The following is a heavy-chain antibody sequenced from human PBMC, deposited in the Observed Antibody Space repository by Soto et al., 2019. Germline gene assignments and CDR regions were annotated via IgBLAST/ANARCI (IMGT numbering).Heavy chain of an antibody. CDR1: GFTFSNAW. CDR3: TTFYYDSSGYYSYYYYGMDV. D-gene: IGHD3-22*01. J-gene: IGHJ6*02. CDR2: IKSKTDGGTT. Sequence: GGSLRLSCAASGFTFSNAWMNWVRQAPGKGLEWVGRIKSKTDGGTTDYAAPVKGGFTISRDDSKNTLYLQMNSLKTEDTAVYYCTTFYYDSSGYYSYYYYGMDVWGQGTTVTVSS. V-gene: IGHV3-15*07.